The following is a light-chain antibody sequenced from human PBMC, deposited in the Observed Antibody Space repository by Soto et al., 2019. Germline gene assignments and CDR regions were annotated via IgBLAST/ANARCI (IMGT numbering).Light chain of an antibody. CDR2: EVT. V-gene: IGLV2-8*01. J-gene: IGLJ1*01. CDR1: SSDVGGYDH. CDR3: SSYAGSNNFV. Sequence: QSVLTPPPSASGSLGQSVTIPCTGTSSDVGGYDHVSWYQQHPGKAPTLMIYEVTKRPAGVPDRFSGSKSGNTASLTVSGLQAEDGADYYCSSYAGSNNFVFGTGTKVTVI.